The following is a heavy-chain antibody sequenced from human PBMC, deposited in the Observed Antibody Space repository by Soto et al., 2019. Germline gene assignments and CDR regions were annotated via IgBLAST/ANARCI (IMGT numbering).Heavy chain of an antibody. CDR1: GYTFTGYL. V-gene: IGHV1-2*02. J-gene: IGHJ4*02. D-gene: IGHD1-1*01. Sequence: QVQLVQSGAEVKKPGASVRVSCKASGYTFTGYLMHWVRQAPGQGLEWMGWINTNNGGTNSAQKFQGRVTMTMDTSINTAYMELSSLRSDDTAIYYCATFTTGTIHFNFWGQGTLITVSS. CDR3: ATFTTGTIHFNF. CDR2: INTNNGGT.